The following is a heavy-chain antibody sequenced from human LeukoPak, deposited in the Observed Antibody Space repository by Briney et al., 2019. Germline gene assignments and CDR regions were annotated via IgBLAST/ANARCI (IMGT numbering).Heavy chain of an antibody. CDR1: GFSFTSYG. Sequence: ASVKVSCEASGFSFTSYGISWVRQAPGQGLEWMGWISAYNGNTHYAHKVQGRVTMTTDTATNTAYMELRSLRSDDTAVYYCAKGAYSSGWRYYFDYWGQGTLVTVSS. D-gene: IGHD6-19*01. CDR3: AKGAYSSGWRYYFDY. CDR2: ISAYNGNT. V-gene: IGHV1-18*01. J-gene: IGHJ4*02.